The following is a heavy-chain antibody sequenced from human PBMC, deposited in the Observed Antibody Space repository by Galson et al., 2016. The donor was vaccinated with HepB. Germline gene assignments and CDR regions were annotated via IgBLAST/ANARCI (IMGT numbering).Heavy chain of an antibody. D-gene: IGHD6-19*01. J-gene: IGHJ6*02. Sequence: SETLSLTCTVSGASISGYYLSWIRRPPGKGLEWIGYIYYSGRTNYNPSLKSRVTISVDTSKNQFSLKLNSVTAADTAVYYCARDDSGGWYGFHYGMDVWGQGTTVTVSS. V-gene: IGHV4-59*01. CDR2: IYYSGRT. CDR3: ARDDSGGWYGFHYGMDV. CDR1: GASISGYY.